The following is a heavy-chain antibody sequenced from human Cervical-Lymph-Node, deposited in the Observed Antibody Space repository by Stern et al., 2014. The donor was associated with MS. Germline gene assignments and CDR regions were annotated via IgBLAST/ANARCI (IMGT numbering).Heavy chain of an antibody. D-gene: IGHD5-12*01. J-gene: IGHJ4*02. CDR3: AAGYSALNYFNY. V-gene: IGHV4-38-2*02. CDR2: IHHSGST. Sequence: QLQLQESGPGLVKPSETLSLTCTVAGDSITSPYYWGWIRQPPGKGLEWIGSIHHSGSTYYNPSLKRRGGISVEPSKHAFSLKTGSVTAADTAVYYCAAGYSALNYFNYWGRGILVTVSS. CDR1: GDSITSPYY.